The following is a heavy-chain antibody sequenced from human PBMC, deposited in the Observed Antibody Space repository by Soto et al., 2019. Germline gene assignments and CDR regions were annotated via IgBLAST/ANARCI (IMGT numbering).Heavy chain of an antibody. CDR2: IKQDGSEK. V-gene: IGHV3-7*03. Sequence: PVVSVRLSCAASGFTFSSYWMSWVRQAPGKGLEWVANIKQDGSEKYYVDSVKGRFTISRDNAKNSLYLQMNSLRAEDTAVYYCARERIAAAYWGQGTLVTVSS. J-gene: IGHJ4*02. CDR3: ARERIAAAY. CDR1: GFTFSSYW. D-gene: IGHD6-6*01.